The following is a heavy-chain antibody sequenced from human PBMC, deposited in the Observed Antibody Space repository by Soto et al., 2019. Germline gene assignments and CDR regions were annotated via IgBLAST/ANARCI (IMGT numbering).Heavy chain of an antibody. J-gene: IGHJ4*02. CDR1: GYTFTGYN. CDR3: ARGGRGQLLWFGESILGEFDY. Sequence: ASVKVSCKASGYTFTGYNMHWVRQAPGQGLEWMGWINPNSGGTNYAQKFQGWVTMTRDTSISTAYMELSRLRSDDTAVYYCARGGRGQLLWFGESILGEFDYWGQGTLVTVSS. V-gene: IGHV1-2*04. D-gene: IGHD3-10*01. CDR2: INPNSGGT.